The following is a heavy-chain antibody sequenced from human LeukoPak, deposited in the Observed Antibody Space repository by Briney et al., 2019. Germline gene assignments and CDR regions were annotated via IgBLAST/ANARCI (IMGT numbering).Heavy chain of an antibody. J-gene: IGHJ4*02. Sequence: PGGSLRLSCAASGFTFSSYAVHWVRQAPGKGLEWVAVISYDGSNKYYADSVKGRFTISRDNSKNTLYLQMNSLRAEDTAVYYCARPMWGGSGSYLPLDYWGQGTLVTVSS. V-gene: IGHV3-30*04. CDR1: GFTFSSYA. CDR3: ARPMWGGSGSYLPLDY. D-gene: IGHD3-10*01. CDR2: ISYDGSNK.